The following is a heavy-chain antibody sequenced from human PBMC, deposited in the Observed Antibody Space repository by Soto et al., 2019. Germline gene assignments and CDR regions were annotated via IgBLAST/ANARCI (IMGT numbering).Heavy chain of an antibody. V-gene: IGHV4-31*03. Sequence: QVQLQESDPGLVKPSQTLSLSCTVSGDTISSGGYYWSWIRQHPRKGLEWIGYMYYSGTTYFNPSLKSRVTISVDTSKNQFSLKLSSVTAADTAVYYCARENAGAFDIWGQGTMVTVSS. J-gene: IGHJ3*02. CDR3: ARENAGAFDI. CDR2: MYYSGTT. CDR1: GDTISSGGYY.